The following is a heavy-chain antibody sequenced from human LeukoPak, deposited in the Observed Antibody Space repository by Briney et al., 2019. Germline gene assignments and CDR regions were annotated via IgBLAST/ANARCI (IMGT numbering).Heavy chain of an antibody. V-gene: IGHV3-21*04. CDR1: GFTFSSYS. Sequence: GGSLRLSCAASGFTFSSYSMNWVRQAPGKGLEWVSSISSSSSYIYYADSVKGRFTISRDNAKNSLYLQMNSLRAEDTAVYYCATEQGRGGFDIWGQGTMVTVSS. D-gene: IGHD2-15*01. CDR2: ISSSSSYI. J-gene: IGHJ3*02. CDR3: ATEQGRGGFDI.